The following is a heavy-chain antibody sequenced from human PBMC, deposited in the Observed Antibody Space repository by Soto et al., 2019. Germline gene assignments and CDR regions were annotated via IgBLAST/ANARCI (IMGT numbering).Heavy chain of an antibody. D-gene: IGHD5-12*01. CDR2: TYYSGST. V-gene: IGHV4-59*06. Sequence: SETLSLTCTVSGGSISSYYWSWIRQPPGKGLEWIGYTYYSGSTYYNPSLKSRVTISVDTSKNQFSLKLSSVTAADTAVYYCASNSGYDFGYWGQGTLVTVSS. J-gene: IGHJ4*02. CDR1: GGSISSYY. CDR3: ASNSGYDFGY.